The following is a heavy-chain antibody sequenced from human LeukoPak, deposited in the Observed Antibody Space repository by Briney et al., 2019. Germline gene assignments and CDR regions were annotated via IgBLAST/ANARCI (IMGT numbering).Heavy chain of an antibody. Sequence: QPGGSLKLSCAASGFTFSAYEMNWVRQAPGKGLEWVSYISSRADTIYYADSVKGRFTISRDSAKNSLYLQMNSLRAEDTAVYYCARGYRSKYYYDSSTYSDYWGQGTLVTVS. CDR3: ARGYRSKYYYDSSTYSDY. D-gene: IGHD3-22*01. CDR1: GFTFSAYE. V-gene: IGHV3-48*03. CDR2: ISSRADTI. J-gene: IGHJ4*02.